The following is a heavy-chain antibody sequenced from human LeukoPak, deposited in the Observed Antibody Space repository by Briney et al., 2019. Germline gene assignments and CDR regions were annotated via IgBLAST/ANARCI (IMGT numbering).Heavy chain of an antibody. D-gene: IGHD5-18*01. Sequence: ASVKVSCKASGYPFTDYYIHWVRQAPGQGLEWMGWINPDSGGTNYAQKFQGRVTMTRDTSISTAYVELSSLTSDDTAVYFCATGSSYGDYWGQGTLVTVSS. CDR3: ATGSSYGDY. CDR2: INPDSGGT. J-gene: IGHJ4*02. V-gene: IGHV1-2*02. CDR1: GYPFTDYY.